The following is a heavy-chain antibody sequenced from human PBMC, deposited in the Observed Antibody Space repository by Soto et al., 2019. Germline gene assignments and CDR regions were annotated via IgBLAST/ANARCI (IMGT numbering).Heavy chain of an antibody. CDR2: INAGNGNT. J-gene: IGHJ4*02. CDR3: ARGIRQLVPVYSFDY. Sequence: ASVKVSCKASGYTFTSYAMHWVRQAPGQRLEWMGWINAGNGNTKYSQKFQGRVTITRDTSASTAYMELSSLRSEDTAVYYCARGIRQLVPVYSFDYWGQGTLVTVSS. V-gene: IGHV1-3*01. D-gene: IGHD6-13*01. CDR1: GYTFTSYA.